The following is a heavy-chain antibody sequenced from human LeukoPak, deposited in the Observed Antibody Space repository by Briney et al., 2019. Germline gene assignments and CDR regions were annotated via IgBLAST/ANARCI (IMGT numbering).Heavy chain of an antibody. J-gene: IGHJ4*02. D-gene: IGHD2-21*01. CDR3: AARGHCGGDCYYYFDY. CDR1: GGTFSSYA. CDR2: IIPIFGTA. Sequence: SVKVSCKASGGTFSSYAISWVRQAPGQGLEWMGGIIPIFGTANYAQKFQGRVTITADESTSTAYMELSSLRSEDTAVYYCAARGHCGGDCYYYFDYWGQGTLVTVSS. V-gene: IGHV1-69*13.